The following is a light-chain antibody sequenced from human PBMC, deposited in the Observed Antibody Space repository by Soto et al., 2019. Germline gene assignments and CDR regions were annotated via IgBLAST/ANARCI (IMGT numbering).Light chain of an antibody. CDR1: SGSIASNY. J-gene: IGLJ3*02. CDR3: QSYESSNHGG. V-gene: IGLV6-57*04. Sequence: NFMLTQPHSLSESPGKTVTISCTRSSGSIASNYVQWYQQRPGSAPTTVIYEDNQRPSGFPDRFSGSIDSSSKSASLTISGLKTEDEADYYCQSYESSNHGGFGGGTKLTVL. CDR2: EDN.